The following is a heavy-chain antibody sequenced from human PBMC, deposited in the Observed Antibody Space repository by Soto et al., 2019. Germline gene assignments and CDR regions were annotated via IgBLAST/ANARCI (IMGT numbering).Heavy chain of an antibody. Sequence: QVQLVQSGPELKKPGSSVKASCKAPGDTFNSYGISWVRQAPGQGLEWMGGIVPMFGTTNLALKFEDRVTITADELTTTVYMEIRGLTSEDTAVYYCARDLADVHLWDAFDVWGHGTRVTVSS. J-gene: IGHJ3*01. D-gene: IGHD6-13*01. V-gene: IGHV1-69*01. CDR3: ARDLADVHLWDAFDV. CDR2: IVPMFGTT. CDR1: GDTFNSYG.